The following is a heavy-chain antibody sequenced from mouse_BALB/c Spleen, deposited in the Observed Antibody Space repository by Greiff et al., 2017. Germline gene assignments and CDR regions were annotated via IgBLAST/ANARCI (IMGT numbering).Heavy chain of an antibody. D-gene: IGHD2-4*01. V-gene: IGHV5-6*02. J-gene: IGHJ3*01. Sequence: DVKLVESGGDLVKPGGSLKLSCAASGFTFSSYGMSWVRQTPDKRLEWVATISSGGSYTYYPDSVKGRFTISRDNAKNTLYLQMSSLKSEDTAMYYCARHEADDYAFAYWGQGTLVTVSA. CDR2: ISSGGSYT. CDR3: ARHEADDYAFAY. CDR1: GFTFSSYG.